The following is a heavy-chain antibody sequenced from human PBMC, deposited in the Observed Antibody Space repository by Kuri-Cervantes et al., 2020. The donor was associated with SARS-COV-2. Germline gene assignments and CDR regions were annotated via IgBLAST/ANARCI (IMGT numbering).Heavy chain of an antibody. CDR2: INPNSGGT. CDR1: GYTFTGYY. V-gene: IGHV1-2*02. Sequence: ASVKVSCKASGYTFTGYYMHWVRQAPGQGLEWMGWINPNSGGTNYAQKFQGRVTMTRDASISTAYMELSRLRPDDTAVYYCARGVDSSGWYNPFDYWGQGTLVTVSS. J-gene: IGHJ4*02. CDR3: ARGVDSSGWYNPFDY. D-gene: IGHD6-19*01.